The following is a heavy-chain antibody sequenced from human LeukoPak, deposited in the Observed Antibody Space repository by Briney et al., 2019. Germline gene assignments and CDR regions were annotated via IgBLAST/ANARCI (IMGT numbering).Heavy chain of an antibody. V-gene: IGHV5-51*01. D-gene: IGHD3-10*01. J-gene: IGHJ2*01. CDR3: ARLGGDTYYFGSASYPNWYFEL. CDR2: IYPDDSDT. Sequence: GESLKISCQASGYTFTSYWIGWVRQMPGKGLECMGIIYPDDSDTTYSPSFQGQVTISADKSFSTAYLQWSSLKASDTAIYYCARLGGDTYYFGSASYPNWYFELWGRGTLVTVSS. CDR1: GYTFTSYW.